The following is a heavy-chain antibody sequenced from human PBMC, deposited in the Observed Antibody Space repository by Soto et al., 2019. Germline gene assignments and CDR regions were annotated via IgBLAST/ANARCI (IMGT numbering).Heavy chain of an antibody. Sequence: QVQLVQSGAEVKKPGSSVKVSCKASGGTFSSYTISWVRQAPGQGLEWMGGIIPIFGTTNYAQKFQGRVTITADESMSTAYMELSSLRSQDTAVYYCYSRRLVCLRGVYFHYWGQALLLTVSS. CDR2: IIPIFGTT. J-gene: IGHJ4*02. CDR3: YSRRLVCLRGVYFHY. V-gene: IGHV1-69*12. CDR1: GGTFSSYT. D-gene: IGHD5-12*01.